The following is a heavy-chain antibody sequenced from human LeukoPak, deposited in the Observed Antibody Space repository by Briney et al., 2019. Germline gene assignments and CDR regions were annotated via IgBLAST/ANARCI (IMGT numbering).Heavy chain of an antibody. CDR3: AKDIERITMIVVVSYFDY. J-gene: IGHJ4*02. CDR1: GFTFSSYW. V-gene: IGHV3-74*01. Sequence: GGSLRLSCAASGFTFSSYWMHWVRQAPGKGLVWVSRINSDGSSTSYADSVKGRFTISRDNSKNTLYLQMNSLRAEDTAVYYCAKDIERITMIVVVSYFDYWGQGTLVTVSS. CDR2: INSDGSST. D-gene: IGHD3-22*01.